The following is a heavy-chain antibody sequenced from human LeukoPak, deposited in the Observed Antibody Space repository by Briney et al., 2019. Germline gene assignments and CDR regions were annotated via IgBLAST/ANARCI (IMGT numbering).Heavy chain of an antibody. J-gene: IGHJ6*02. CDR1: GFTFSDYY. CDR2: ITSSGDTT. V-gene: IGHV3-23*01. CDR3: ARREAPGDYYYYYGMNV. Sequence: GGSLRLSCAASGFTFSDYYMSWVRQAPGKGLEWVSGITSSGDTTYYADSVKGRFTISRDNSKNTLYLQMNSLTAEDTAVYYCARREAPGDYYYYYGMNVWGQGTTVTVSS. D-gene: IGHD6-13*01.